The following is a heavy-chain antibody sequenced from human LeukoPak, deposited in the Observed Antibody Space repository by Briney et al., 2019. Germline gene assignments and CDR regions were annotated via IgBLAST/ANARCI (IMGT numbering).Heavy chain of an antibody. CDR3: AIDYYGSGSYLDY. CDR1: GYSFTSYW. Sequence: GESLKISCKGSGYSFTSYWIGWVRQMPGKGLEWMGIIYTGDSDTRYSPSFQGQVTISADKSISTAYLQWSSLKASDTAMYYCAIDYYGSGSYLDYWGQGTLVTVSS. V-gene: IGHV5-51*01. J-gene: IGHJ4*02. CDR2: IYTGDSDT. D-gene: IGHD3-10*01.